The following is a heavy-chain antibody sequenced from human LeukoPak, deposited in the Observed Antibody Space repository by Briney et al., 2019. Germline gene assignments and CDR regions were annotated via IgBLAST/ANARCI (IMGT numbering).Heavy chain of an antibody. CDR2: ITGSGGFT. Sequence: GGSLRLSCVASGFPFSTYAMNWVRQAPGKGLEWVSVITGSGGFTQYADSVKGRFTISRDNSKNTVYLQMNSLRVEDTALYYCVRSLDYWGQGTLVTVSS. CDR1: GFPFSTYA. CDR3: VRSLDY. V-gene: IGHV3-23*01. J-gene: IGHJ4*02.